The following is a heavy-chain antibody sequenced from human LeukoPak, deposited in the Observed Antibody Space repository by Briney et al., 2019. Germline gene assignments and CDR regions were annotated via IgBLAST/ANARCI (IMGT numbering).Heavy chain of an antibody. CDR1: GFTFSSYW. J-gene: IGHJ4*02. Sequence: GGSLRLSCAASGFTFSSYWMSWVRQAPGKGLEWVANIKQDGSEKYYVDSVKGRFTISRDNAKNSLYLQMNSLRAEDTAVYYCARVAVAGEHYFDYWGQGTLVTVSS. CDR2: IKQDGSEK. CDR3: ARVAVAGEHYFDY. V-gene: IGHV3-7*04. D-gene: IGHD6-19*01.